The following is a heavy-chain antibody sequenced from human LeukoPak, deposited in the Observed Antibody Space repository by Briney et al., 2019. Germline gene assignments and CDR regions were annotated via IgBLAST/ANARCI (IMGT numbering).Heavy chain of an antibody. D-gene: IGHD2-2*01. CDR1: GFTFSSYW. Sequence: PGGSLRLSCAASGFTFSSYWMSWVRQAPGKGLEWVANIKQDGSEQFYLDPVKGRFTISRDNAKNALYLQMHSLRVEDTAVYYCARESIVVVPTTMDDASDIWGQGTMVTVSS. J-gene: IGHJ3*02. CDR3: ARESIVVVPTTMDDASDI. CDR2: IKQDGSEQ. V-gene: IGHV3-7*01.